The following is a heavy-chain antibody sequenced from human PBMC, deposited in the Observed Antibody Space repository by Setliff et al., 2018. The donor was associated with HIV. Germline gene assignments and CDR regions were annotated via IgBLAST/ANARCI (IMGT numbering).Heavy chain of an antibody. D-gene: IGHD3-22*01. CDR1: GASISTYS. CDR3: ARHPDSGFYYSPLLNNWYFDL. CDR2: ISTSGST. J-gene: IGHJ2*01. Sequence: SETLSLTCIVSGASISTYSWSWIRQSPGKGLECIGYISTSGSTNYNPSLKSRVTISLDTSKNQFSLKLTFVTAADTAVYYCARHPDSGFYYSPLLNNWYFDLWGPGTLVTVSS. V-gene: IGHV4-4*09.